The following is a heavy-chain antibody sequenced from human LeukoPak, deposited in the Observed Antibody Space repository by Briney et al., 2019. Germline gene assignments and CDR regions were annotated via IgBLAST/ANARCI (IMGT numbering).Heavy chain of an antibody. V-gene: IGHV4-61*02. Sequence: PSETLSLTCTVSGGSISSGTNFWTWIRQPAGKGLEWIGRISISGGTIYNPSLRGRVTISVDTSKSQFSLSLSSVTAADTAVYYCARGSGGNSNFDYWGQGTLVTVSS. D-gene: IGHD1-26*01. CDR1: GGSISSGTNF. CDR3: ARGSGGNSNFDY. J-gene: IGHJ4*02. CDR2: ISISGGT.